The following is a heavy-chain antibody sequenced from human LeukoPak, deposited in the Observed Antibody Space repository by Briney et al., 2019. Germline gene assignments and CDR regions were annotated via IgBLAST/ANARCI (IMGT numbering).Heavy chain of an antibody. J-gene: IGHJ3*02. V-gene: IGHV3-66*01. CDR1: GFTVSGKF. CDR3: AKDLGHCSSTSCYASAFDI. Sequence: GGSLSLSCSPSGFTVSGKFMNWVRQAPGQGLEWVAVVFAVGTTWYADSVKGRFSISRDNSKNTLYLQMNSLRAEDTAVYYCAKDLGHCSSTSCYASAFDIWGQGTMVTVSS. CDR2: VFAVGTT. D-gene: IGHD2-2*01.